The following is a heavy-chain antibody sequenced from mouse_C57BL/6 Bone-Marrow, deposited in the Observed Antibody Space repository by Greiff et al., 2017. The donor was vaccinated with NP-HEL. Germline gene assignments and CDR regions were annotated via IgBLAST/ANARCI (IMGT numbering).Heavy chain of an antibody. J-gene: IGHJ3*01. V-gene: IGHV1-55*01. CDR3: ARSDSNWDAFAY. D-gene: IGHD4-1*01. CDR2: IYPGSGST. CDR1: GYTFTSYW. Sequence: QVQLQQPGAELVKPGASVKMSCKASGYTFTSYWITWVKQRPGQGLEWIGDIYPGSGSTNYNEKFKSKATLTVDTSSSTAYMQLSSLTSEDSAVYYCARSDSNWDAFAYWGQGTLVTVSA.